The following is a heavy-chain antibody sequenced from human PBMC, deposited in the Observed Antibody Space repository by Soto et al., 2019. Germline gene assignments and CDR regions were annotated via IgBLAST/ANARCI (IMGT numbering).Heavy chain of an antibody. CDR3: ARALRYFDWFLDY. D-gene: IGHD3-9*01. CDR1: GGSFSGYY. CDR2: INHSGST. Sequence: PSETLSLTCAVYGGSFSGYYWSWIRQPPGKGLEWIGEINHSGSTNYNPSLKSRVTISVDTSKNQFSLKLSSVTAADTAVYYCARALRYFDWFLDYWGQGTLVTVSS. V-gene: IGHV4-34*01. J-gene: IGHJ4*02.